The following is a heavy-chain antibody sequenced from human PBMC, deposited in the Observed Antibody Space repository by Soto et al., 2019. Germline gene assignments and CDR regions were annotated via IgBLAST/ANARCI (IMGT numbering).Heavy chain of an antibody. D-gene: IGHD3-22*01. V-gene: IGHV1-18*04. CDR3: ARDQYFYEPSGYNFIDY. CDR2: ISAYNGNT. Sequence: ASVKVSCKTSGYTFTSYGISWARQAPGQGLEWMGWISAYNGNTNYAQKIQDRVTMTTDTSTSTAYMELRSLRSDDTAVYYCARDQYFYEPSGYNFIDYWRQGTLVTVSS. J-gene: IGHJ4*02. CDR1: GYTFTSYG.